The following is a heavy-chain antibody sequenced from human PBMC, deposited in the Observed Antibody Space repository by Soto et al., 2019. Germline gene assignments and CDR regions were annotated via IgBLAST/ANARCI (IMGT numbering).Heavy chain of an antibody. Sequence: SETLSLTCTVSGGSISSYYWCWIRQPPGKGLEWIGYIYYSGSTNYNPSLKSRVTISVDTSKNQFSLKLSSVTAADTAVYYCARDPYDILSRNHYGMDVWGQGTTVTVSS. CDR1: GGSISSYY. V-gene: IGHV4-59*01. D-gene: IGHD3-9*01. CDR2: IYYSGST. CDR3: ARDPYDILSRNHYGMDV. J-gene: IGHJ6*02.